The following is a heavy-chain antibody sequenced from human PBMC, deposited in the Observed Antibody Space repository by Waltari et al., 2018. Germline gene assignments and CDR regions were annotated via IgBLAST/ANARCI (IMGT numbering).Heavy chain of an antibody. V-gene: IGHV4-39*07. CDR3: ASPYYDSSGYYRLDY. D-gene: IGHD3-22*01. J-gene: IGHJ4*02. Sequence: QLQLQESGPGLVKPSETLSLTCTVSGGSISSSSYYWGWIRQPPGKGLEWIGSIYYSGRTYYNPSLKSRVTISVDTSKNQFSLKLSSVTAADTAVYYCASPYYDSSGYYRLDYWGQGTLVTVSS. CDR2: IYYSGRT. CDR1: GGSISSSSYY.